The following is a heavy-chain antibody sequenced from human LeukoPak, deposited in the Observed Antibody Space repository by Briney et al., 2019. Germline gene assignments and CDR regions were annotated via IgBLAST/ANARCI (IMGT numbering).Heavy chain of an antibody. CDR3: ARDMEGGIAAAGLVDY. J-gene: IGHJ4*02. CDR2: INPSGGST. V-gene: IGHV1-46*01. Sequence: ASVRVSCKASGYTFTGYYMHWVRQAPGQGLEWMGIINPSGGSTSYAQKFQGRVTMTRDMSTSTVYMELSSLRSEDTAVYYCARDMEGGIAAAGLVDYRGQGTLVTVSS. CDR1: GYTFTGYY. D-gene: IGHD6-13*01.